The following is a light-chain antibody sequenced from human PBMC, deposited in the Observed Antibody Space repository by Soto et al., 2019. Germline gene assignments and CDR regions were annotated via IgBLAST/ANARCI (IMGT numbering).Light chain of an antibody. CDR1: QGIGTH. J-gene: IGKJ5*01. CDR2: GAS. Sequence: IQMTQSPSYLSASIGDTVTITCRASQGIGTHLNWYLQRPGRVPKLLIYGASTLQSGVPSRFSGSVSGTRFPLTISDLHPEDFGTYYCQQSYNTPNFGPGTRL. CDR3: QQSYNTPN. V-gene: IGKV1-39*01.